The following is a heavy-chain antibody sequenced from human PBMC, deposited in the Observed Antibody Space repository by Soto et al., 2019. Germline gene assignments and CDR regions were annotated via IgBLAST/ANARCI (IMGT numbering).Heavy chain of an antibody. Sequence: ASVKVSCKASGYTFTSYDINWVRQATGQGLEWMGWMNPNSGNTGYAQKFQGRVTMTRNTSISTAYMELSSLRSEDTAVYYCARGRDWNYFAYYYYYYMDVWGKGTTVTVS. CDR2: MNPNSGNT. D-gene: IGHD1-7*01. CDR1: GYTFTSYD. J-gene: IGHJ6*03. CDR3: ARGRDWNYFAYYYYYYMDV. V-gene: IGHV1-8*01.